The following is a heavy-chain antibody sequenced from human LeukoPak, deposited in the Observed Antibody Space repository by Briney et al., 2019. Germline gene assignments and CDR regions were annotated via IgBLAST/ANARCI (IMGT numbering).Heavy chain of an antibody. V-gene: IGHV4-30-2*01. CDR3: ARGSSSWYNWFDP. D-gene: IGHD6-13*01. CDR1: GGSISSGGYS. J-gene: IGHJ5*02. Sequence: NASETLSLTCAVSGGSISSGGYSWSWIRQPPGKGLEWIGYIYHSGSTNYNPSLKSRVTISVDKSKNQFSLKLSSVTAADTAVYYCARGSSSWYNWFDPWGQGTLVTVSS. CDR2: IYHSGST.